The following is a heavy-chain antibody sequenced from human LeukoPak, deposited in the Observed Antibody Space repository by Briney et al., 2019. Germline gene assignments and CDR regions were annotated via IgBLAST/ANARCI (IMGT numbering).Heavy chain of an antibody. J-gene: IGHJ4*02. CDR2: IKQDGSQR. D-gene: IGHD6-6*01. Sequence: PGGSLRLSCTASGFTFSDYWMTWVRQAPGKGPECWANIKQDGSQRYYVDSVRGRFTISRDNAKNSLFLQMNGLRAEDTAVYYCARRGGSSSRRSPIDYWGQGTLVTVSS. CDR3: ARRGGSSSRRSPIDY. V-gene: IGHV3-7*01. CDR1: GFTFSDYW.